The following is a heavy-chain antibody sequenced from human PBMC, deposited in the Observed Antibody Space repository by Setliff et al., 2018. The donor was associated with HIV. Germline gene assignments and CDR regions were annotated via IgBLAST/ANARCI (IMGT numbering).Heavy chain of an antibody. J-gene: IGHJ6*03. CDR3: ARRKLEVWVNDYYSYYLDV. CDR1: GFTVSSNY. V-gene: IGHV3-66*01. CDR2: IYSGGTT. D-gene: IGHD1-1*01. Sequence: PGGSLRLSCAASGFTVSSNYMNWVRQAPGKGLEWVSIIYSGGTTYYADSVKGRFTISRDNSKNTLYLQMNSLRVEDTAVYYCARRKLEVWVNDYYSYYLDVWGKGTTVTVSS.